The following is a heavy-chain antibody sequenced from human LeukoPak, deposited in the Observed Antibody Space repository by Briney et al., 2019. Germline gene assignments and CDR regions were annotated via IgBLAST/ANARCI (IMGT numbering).Heavy chain of an antibody. D-gene: IGHD5-18*01. J-gene: IGHJ4*02. V-gene: IGHV4-39*07. CDR3: ARLRVRGYGYGPWEGPTWLDY. CDR1: GGSISSGSYY. Sequence: SETLSLTCTVCGGSISSGSYYWGWIRQPPGKGLEWIGNIYYSGRTYDNPSLKSRVSISLDTSKNHFSLKLSSVTAADTAVYYCARLRVRGYGYGPWEGPTWLDYWGQGTLVTVSS. CDR2: IYYSGRT.